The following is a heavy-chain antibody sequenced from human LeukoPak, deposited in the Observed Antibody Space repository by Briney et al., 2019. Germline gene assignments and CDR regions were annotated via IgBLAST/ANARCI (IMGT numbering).Heavy chain of an antibody. CDR2: MNPNSGNT. J-gene: IGHJ6*03. D-gene: IGHD3-10*01. Sequence: ASVKVSCKASGYTFTSYDINWVRQATGQGLEWMGWMNPNSGNTGYAQKFQGRVTMTRNTSISTAYMELSSLRSEDTAVYYCARGRITMVRGVKHLRINYYYMDVWGKGTTVTISS. V-gene: IGHV1-8*01. CDR1: GYTFTSYD. CDR3: ARGRITMVRGVKHLRINYYYMDV.